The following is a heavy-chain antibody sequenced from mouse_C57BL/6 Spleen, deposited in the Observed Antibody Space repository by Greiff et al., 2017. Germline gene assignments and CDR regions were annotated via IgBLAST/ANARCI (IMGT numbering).Heavy chain of an antibody. CDR3: AIGDDGSSYAMDY. CDR1: GYTFTSYW. J-gene: IGHJ4*01. CDR2: IHPSDSAT. Sequence: QVQLQQPGAELVKPGASVKVSCKASGYTFTSYWMHWVKQRPGQGLEWIGRIHPSDSATNYNQKFKGKATLTVDKSSSTAYMQLSSLTSEDSAVYSCAIGDDGSSYAMDYWGQGTSVTVSS. V-gene: IGHV1-74*01. D-gene: IGHD2-3*01.